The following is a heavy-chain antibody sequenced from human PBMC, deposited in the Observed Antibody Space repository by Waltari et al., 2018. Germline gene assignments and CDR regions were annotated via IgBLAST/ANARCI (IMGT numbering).Heavy chain of an antibody. J-gene: IGHJ4*02. V-gene: IGHV1-3*01. CDR2: INAGNGNT. CDR3: ARDLGGGGYNGDFDY. Sequence: QVQLVQSGAEVKKPGASVKVSCKASGYTFTSYAMHWVHQAPGQRLEGMGWINAGNGNTKYSQKFQGRVTITRDTSASTAYMELSSLRSEDTAVYYCARDLGGGGYNGDFDYWGQGTLVTVSS. D-gene: IGHD2-8*01. CDR1: GYTFTSYA.